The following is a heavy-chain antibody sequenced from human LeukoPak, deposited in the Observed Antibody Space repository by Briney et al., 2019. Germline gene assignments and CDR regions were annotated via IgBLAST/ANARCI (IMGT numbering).Heavy chain of an antibody. CDR3: ARGPYYDNTLPVGFDY. CDR1: GYTFTSYD. V-gene: IGHV1-8*01. CDR2: MKPNSGNT. J-gene: IGHJ4*02. Sequence: GASVKVSCKASGYTFTSYDINWVRQATGQGLEWMGWMKPNSGNTGYAQKFQGRVTMTRNTSISTAYMELSSLRSEDTAVYYCARGPYYDNTLPVGFDYWGQGTLVTVSS. D-gene: IGHD3-22*01.